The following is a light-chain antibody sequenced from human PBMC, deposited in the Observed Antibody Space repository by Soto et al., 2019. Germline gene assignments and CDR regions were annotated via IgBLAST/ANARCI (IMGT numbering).Light chain of an antibody. V-gene: IGKV1-39*01. Sequence: DIQMTQSPSSLSASVGDRVTITFRASQGISTYLNWYQQKPGKAPKLLIDAASSLQSGVPSRFSGSGSETDFTLTISSLQPEAFATYSCQQSYSTTWTFGQGTKVDIK. J-gene: IGKJ1*01. CDR2: AAS. CDR3: QQSYSTTWT. CDR1: QGISTY.